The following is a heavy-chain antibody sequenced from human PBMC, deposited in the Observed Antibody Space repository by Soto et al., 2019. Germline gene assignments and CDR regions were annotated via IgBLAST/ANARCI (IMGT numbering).Heavy chain of an antibody. D-gene: IGHD5-18*01. CDR3: AREGYSYGPYYYYGMDV. CDR2: IIPIFGTA. CDR1: GGTFSSYA. V-gene: IGHV1-69*13. Sequence: SVKVSCKASGGTFSSYAISWVRQAPGQGLEWMGGIIPIFGTANYAQKFQGRVTITADESTSTAYMELSSLRSEDTAVYYCAREGYSYGPYYYYGMDVWGQGTTVTVS. J-gene: IGHJ6*02.